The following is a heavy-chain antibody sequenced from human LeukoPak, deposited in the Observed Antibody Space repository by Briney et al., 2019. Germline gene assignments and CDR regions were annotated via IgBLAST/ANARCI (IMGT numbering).Heavy chain of an antibody. J-gene: IGHJ4*02. D-gene: IGHD2-2*01. CDR2: MNPNSGNT. V-gene: IGHV1-8*01. CDR3: ARGGNIVVVPAAIMGSYADY. CDR1: GYTFTSYD. Sequence: ASVKVSCKASGYTFTSYDINWVRQATGQGLEWMGWMNPNSGNTGYAQKFQGRVTMTRNTSISTAYMELRSLRSDDTAVYYCARGGNIVVVPAAIMGSYADYWGQGTLVTVSS.